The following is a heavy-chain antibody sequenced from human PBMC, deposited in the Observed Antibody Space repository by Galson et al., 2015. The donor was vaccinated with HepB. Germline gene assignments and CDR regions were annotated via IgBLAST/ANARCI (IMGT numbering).Heavy chain of an antibody. J-gene: IGHJ4*02. D-gene: IGHD5-24*01. CDR3: ATVFAGYNPPFDY. CDR1: GYTFTDYY. V-gene: IGHV1-69-2*01. CDR2: VDPEDGET. Sequence: VKVSCKVSGYTFTDYYMHWVQQAPGKGLEWMGLVDPEDGETIYAEKFQGRVTITADTSTDTAYMELSSLRSEDTAVYYCATVFAGYNPPFDYWGQGTLVTVSS.